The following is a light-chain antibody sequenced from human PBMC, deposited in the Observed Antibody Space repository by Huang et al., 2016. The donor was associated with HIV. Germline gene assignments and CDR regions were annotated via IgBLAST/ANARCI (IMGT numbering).Light chain of an antibody. CDR2: KAS. Sequence: DIQMTQSPSILSAFVGDRVTITCRASHSISDWLAWYQQKPGKAPKLLIYKASTLQTGVPSRFSGSASGTEFTLTISNLQPDDFATYFCQQYNSWTFGQGTKVEIK. J-gene: IGKJ1*01. V-gene: IGKV1-5*03. CDR1: HSISDW. CDR3: QQYNSWT.